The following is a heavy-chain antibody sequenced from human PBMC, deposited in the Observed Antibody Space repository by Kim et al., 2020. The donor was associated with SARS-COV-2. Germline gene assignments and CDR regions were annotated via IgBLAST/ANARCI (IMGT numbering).Heavy chain of an antibody. V-gene: IGHV4-59*13. CDR2: IYYSGST. J-gene: IGHJ5*02. D-gene: IGHD3-10*01. Sequence: SETLSLTCTVSGGSISSYYWSWIRQPPGKGLEWIGYIYYSGSTNYNPSLKSRVTISVDTSKNQFSLKLSSVTAADTAVYYCARDQWMVRGNDITNWFDPWGQGTLVTVSS. CDR1: GGSISSYY. CDR3: ARDQWMVRGNDITNWFDP.